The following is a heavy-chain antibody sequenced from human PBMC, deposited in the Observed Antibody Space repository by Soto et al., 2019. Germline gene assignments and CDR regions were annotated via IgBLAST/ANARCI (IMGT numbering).Heavy chain of an antibody. V-gene: IGHV1-69*13. CDR1: GGTFSSYA. CDR2: IIPIFGTA. D-gene: IGHD3-10*01. J-gene: IGHJ4*02. CDR3: ASAGGKYYYGSGSYSPFDY. Sequence: GASVKVSCKASGGTFSSYAISWVRQAPGQGLEWMGGIIPIFGTANYAQKFQGRVTITADESTSTAYMELSSLRSEDTAVYYCASAGGKYYYGSGSYSPFDYWGQGTLVTVS.